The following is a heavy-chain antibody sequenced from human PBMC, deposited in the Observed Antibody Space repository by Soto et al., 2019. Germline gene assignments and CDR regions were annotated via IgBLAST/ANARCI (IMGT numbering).Heavy chain of an antibody. V-gene: IGHV1-2*02. D-gene: IGHD1-26*01. J-gene: IGHJ6*03. CDR2: MNPNSGDT. Sequence: QVQLVQSGAEVKKPGASVTVSCKASGYRFSDYYLHWVRQAPGQGPEWMGWMNPNSGDTKYAQKFKGRVTMTREPSVRTAFMDLNWLKSDDTAVYHCARESGGATATLDYYYFYMDVWGIGTTVTVSS. CDR3: ARESGGATATLDYYYFYMDV. CDR1: GYRFSDYY.